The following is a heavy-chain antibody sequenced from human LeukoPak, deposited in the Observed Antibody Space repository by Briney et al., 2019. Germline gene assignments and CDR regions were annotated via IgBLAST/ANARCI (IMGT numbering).Heavy chain of an antibody. CDR1: GFTFSNCA. D-gene: IGHD4-17*01. J-gene: IGHJ4*02. Sequence: GGSLRLSCAASGFTFSNCAMTWVREAPGKGLESVSAISKSGGSTYYADSLKGRFTISRDNSKNTVYLQMNSLRAEDTAVYYCAKGLTTVTTLFDHWGQGTLVTVSS. CDR3: AKGLTTVTTLFDH. CDR2: ISKSGGST. V-gene: IGHV3-23*01.